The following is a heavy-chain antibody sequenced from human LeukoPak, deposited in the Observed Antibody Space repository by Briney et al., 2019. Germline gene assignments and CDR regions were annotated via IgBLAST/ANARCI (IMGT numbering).Heavy chain of an antibody. CDR2: IYSGGTT. CDR1: VFTVTNSH. CDR3: ARRGSSSWFDS. D-gene: IGHD6-13*01. Sequence: GGSLRLSCAASVFTVTNSHMSWVRQAPGKGLEWVSIIYSGGTTYYADSVKGRFTISRDNSKNTLYHQMNSLRAEDTAVYYCARRGSSSWFDSWGQGTLVTVSS. V-gene: IGHV3-66*04. J-gene: IGHJ5*01.